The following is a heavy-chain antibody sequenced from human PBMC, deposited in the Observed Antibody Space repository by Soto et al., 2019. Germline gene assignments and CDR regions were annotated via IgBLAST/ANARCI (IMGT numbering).Heavy chain of an antibody. D-gene: IGHD3-10*01. CDR3: ATDDYGIFPY. J-gene: IGHJ4*02. V-gene: IGHV1-2*02. CDR2: IDPRSGGT. CDR1: GYPFTTYY. Sequence: ASVKVSCKVSGYPFTTYYIHWVRQAPGQGLEWMGWIDPRSGGTVYEQKFQGRVAMTRDTSISTVYMDLSGLTSDDTALYYCATDDYGIFPYWGQGSLVTVSS.